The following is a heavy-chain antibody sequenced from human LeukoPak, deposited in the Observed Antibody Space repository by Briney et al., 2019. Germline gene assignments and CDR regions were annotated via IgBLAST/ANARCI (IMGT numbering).Heavy chain of an antibody. CDR3: ARDVHGDYGSGWFDP. V-gene: IGHV1-69*05. CDR1: GGTFNNSA. CDR2: IMPLFGTA. D-gene: IGHD4-17*01. Sequence: SVKVSCKTSGGTFNNSAISWVRQAPGQGLGWLGGIMPLFGTAGYAQKFQGRVTITKDESTRTVYLELTSLTSDDTAVYYCARDVHGDYGSGWFDPWGQGTPVSVSS. J-gene: IGHJ5*02.